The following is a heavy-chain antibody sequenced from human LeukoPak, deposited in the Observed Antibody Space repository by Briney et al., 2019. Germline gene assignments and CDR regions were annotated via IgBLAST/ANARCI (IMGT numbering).Heavy chain of an antibody. Sequence: SETLSLTCTVSGGSISSSSYYWGWIRQPPGKGLEWIGSIYYSGSTYYNPPLKSRVTISVDTSKNQFSLKLSSVTAADTAVYYCARLVSSGWYSRYYYYYYMDVWGKGTTVTVSS. D-gene: IGHD6-19*01. CDR1: GGSISSSSYY. V-gene: IGHV4-39*01. CDR2: IYYSGST. J-gene: IGHJ6*03. CDR3: ARLVSSGWYSRYYYYYYMDV.